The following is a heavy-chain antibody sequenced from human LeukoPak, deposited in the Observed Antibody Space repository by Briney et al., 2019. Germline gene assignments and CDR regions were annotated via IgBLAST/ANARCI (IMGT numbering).Heavy chain of an antibody. Sequence: SETLSLTCTVSGGSISSSYWNWIRQPPGKGLQWVGFIHHSGYSDFNPPLKSRVTISVDASKNQFSLKLRSVTAADSAVYYCARRGHRSGSARGWYFDLWGRGTLVTVSS. CDR2: IHHSGYS. CDR1: GGSISSSY. J-gene: IGHJ2*01. V-gene: IGHV4-59*08. CDR3: ARRGHRSGSARGWYFDL. D-gene: IGHD6-19*01.